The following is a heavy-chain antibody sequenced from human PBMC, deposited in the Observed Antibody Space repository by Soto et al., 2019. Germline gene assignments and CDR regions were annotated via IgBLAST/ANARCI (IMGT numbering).Heavy chain of an antibody. CDR3: ARRAQLVPDYYYGMDV. Sequence: SETLSLTCSVSGGSINNYEYYWSWIRQPPGEGLEWIGHIYYTGSTSYNPSLKGRLTISVDTSKNQFSLKLSSVTAADTAVYYCARRAQLVPDYYYGMDVWGQGTTVTVSS. D-gene: IGHD6-13*01. V-gene: IGHV4-30-4*02. CDR2: IYYTGST. J-gene: IGHJ6*02. CDR1: GGSINNYEYY.